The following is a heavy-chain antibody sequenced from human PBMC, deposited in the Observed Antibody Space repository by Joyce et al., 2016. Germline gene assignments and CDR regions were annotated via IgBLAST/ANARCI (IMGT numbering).Heavy chain of an antibody. CDR3: ARALTSTVTPNWLDP. V-gene: IGHV1-2*06. J-gene: IGHJ5*02. CDR2: NYPKSGAT. D-gene: IGHD4-11*01. Sequence: QVQLVQSGAEVKKPGASVKVSCKASGYTFTDYNIHWVRQAPGQGLEWKGRNYPKSGATNYAKKFQGRVTMTRDTSISTAYMELSRVRSDDTAVYYCARALTSTVTPNWLDPWDQGTLVTVSS. CDR1: GYTFTDYN.